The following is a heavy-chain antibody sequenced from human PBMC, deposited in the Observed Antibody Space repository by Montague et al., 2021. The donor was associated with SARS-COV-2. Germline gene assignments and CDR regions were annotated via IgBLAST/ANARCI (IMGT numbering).Heavy chain of an antibody. Sequence: SETLSLTCTVSGDSITVSRYDWGWIRQPPGKGLEWIGSIHYTGTTSYNASLKSRLTISVETSENQFSLKMSSVTASDTAVYYCARHRAHAGSFDFWGQGTMVTVSS. J-gene: IGHJ3*01. CDR3: ARHRAHAGSFDF. V-gene: IGHV4-39*01. CDR2: IHYTGTT. CDR1: GDSITVSRYD.